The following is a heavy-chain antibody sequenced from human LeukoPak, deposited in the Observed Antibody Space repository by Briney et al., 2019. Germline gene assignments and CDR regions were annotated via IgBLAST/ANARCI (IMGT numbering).Heavy chain of an antibody. CDR1: GFTFSSYS. V-gene: IGHV3-21*01. Sequence: AGGSLRLSCAASGFTFSSYSMNWVRQAPGKGLEWVSSISSSSSYIYYADSVKGRFTISRDNAKNTLYLQMNSLRVDDTAVYYCARGGNFVRGAWSHWGQGTLVAVSS. CDR3: ARGGNFVRGAWSH. CDR2: ISSSSSYI. D-gene: IGHD3-10*01. J-gene: IGHJ4*02.